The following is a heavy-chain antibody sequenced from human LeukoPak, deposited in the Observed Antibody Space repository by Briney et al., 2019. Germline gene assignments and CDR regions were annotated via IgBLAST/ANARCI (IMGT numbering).Heavy chain of an antibody. CDR2: IIPIFGTA. J-gene: IGHJ5*02. Sequence: SVKVSCKASGGTFSSYAISWVRQAPGQGLEWMGGIIPIFGTANYAQKLQGRVTMTTDTSTSTAYMELRSLRSDDTAVYYCARAEGFAEFDPWGQGTLVTVSS. CDR3: ARAEGFAEFDP. V-gene: IGHV1-69*05. CDR1: GGTFSSYA.